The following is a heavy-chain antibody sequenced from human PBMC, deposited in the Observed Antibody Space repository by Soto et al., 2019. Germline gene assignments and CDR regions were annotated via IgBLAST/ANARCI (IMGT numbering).Heavy chain of an antibody. CDR2: IKQDGSEE. CDR3: ARIAASGRGWDV. V-gene: IGHV3-7*01. CDR1: GFTFSSYW. J-gene: IGHJ6*02. Sequence: EVQLVESGGGLVQPGGSLRLSCVDSGFTFSSYWMSWVRQAPVKGLEWVGNIKQDGSEENYVDSVKGRFTISRDNAKNSMYLQRNSLSAEDTAVYYCARIAASGRGWDVWGQGTTVVVSS. D-gene: IGHD6-13*01.